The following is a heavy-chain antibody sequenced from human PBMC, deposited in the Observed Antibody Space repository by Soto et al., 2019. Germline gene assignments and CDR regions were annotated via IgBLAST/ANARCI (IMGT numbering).Heavy chain of an antibody. CDR3: ARALHYYDSSGYLR. J-gene: IGHJ4*02. CDR2: IWYDGSNK. Sequence: QPGGSLRLSCAASGFTFSSYGMHWVRQAPGKGLEWVAVIWYDGSNKYYADSVKGRFTISRDNSKNTLYLQMNSLRAEDTAVYYCARALHYYDSSGYLRWGQGTLVTV. CDR1: GFTFSSYG. V-gene: IGHV3-33*01. D-gene: IGHD3-22*01.